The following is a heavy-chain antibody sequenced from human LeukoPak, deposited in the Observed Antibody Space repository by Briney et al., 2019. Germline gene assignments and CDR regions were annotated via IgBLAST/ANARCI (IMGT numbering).Heavy chain of an antibody. Sequence: ASVKVSCKVSGYTLTELSMHWVRQAPGQGPEWMGWINPNSGGTNYAQKFQGRVTMTRDTSISTAYMELSRLRSDDTAVYYCASGYCSSTSCYPFDYWGQGTLVTVSS. J-gene: IGHJ4*02. CDR2: INPNSGGT. CDR3: ASGYCSSTSCYPFDY. CDR1: GYTLTELS. D-gene: IGHD2-2*03. V-gene: IGHV1-2*02.